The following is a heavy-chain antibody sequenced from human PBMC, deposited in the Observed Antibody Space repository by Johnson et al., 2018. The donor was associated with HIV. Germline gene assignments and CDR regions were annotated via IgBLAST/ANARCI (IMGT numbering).Heavy chain of an antibody. Sequence: VQLVESGGGLVQPGGSLRLSCAGSGFTFSSYAMHWVRQAPGKGLEWVSAIGTGGGTYYADSVKGRFTISRDNAKNSLYLQMNSLRAADTAVYYCARDRRDYGDYAPKLIDAFDIWGQGNGHRLF. CDR3: ARDRRDYGDYAPKLIDAFDI. CDR2: IGTGGGT. J-gene: IGHJ3*02. CDR1: GFTFSSYA. V-gene: IGHV3/OR16-10*03. D-gene: IGHD4-17*01.